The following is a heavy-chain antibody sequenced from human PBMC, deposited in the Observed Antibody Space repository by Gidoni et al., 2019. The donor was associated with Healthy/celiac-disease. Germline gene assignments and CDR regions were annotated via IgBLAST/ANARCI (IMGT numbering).Heavy chain of an antibody. J-gene: IGHJ4*02. V-gene: IGHV4-34*01. D-gene: IGHD3-16*01. Sequence: QVQLQQWGAGLLKPSETLSLTCAVYGGSFSGYYWSWIRQPPGKGLEWIGEINHSGSTNYNPSLKSRVTISVDTSKNQFSLKLSSVTAADTAVYYCARGRGGGGPGPFDYWGQGTLVTVSS. CDR1: GGSFSGYY. CDR2: INHSGST. CDR3: ARGRGGGGPGPFDY.